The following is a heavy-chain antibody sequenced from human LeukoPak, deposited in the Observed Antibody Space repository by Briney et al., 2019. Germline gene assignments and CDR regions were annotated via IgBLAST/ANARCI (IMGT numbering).Heavy chain of an antibody. CDR2: INHSGST. CDR3: ASGTKWSSSDY. V-gene: IGHV4-34*01. Sequence: SETLSLTCAVYGGSFSGYYWSWIRQPPGKGLEWIGEINHSGSTNYNPSLKSRVTISVDTSKNQFSLKLSSVTAADTAVYYCASGTKWSSSDYWGQGTLVTVSS. D-gene: IGHD1-26*01. CDR1: GGSFSGYY. J-gene: IGHJ4*02.